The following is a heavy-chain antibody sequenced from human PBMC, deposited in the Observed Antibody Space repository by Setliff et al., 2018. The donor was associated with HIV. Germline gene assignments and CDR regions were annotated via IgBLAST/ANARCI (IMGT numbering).Heavy chain of an antibody. D-gene: IGHD5-12*01. CDR3: TRDLPHIVSSGRGNR. V-gene: IGHV3-21*05. CDR1: GFNCSSHT. CDR2: ISRSSSLV. J-gene: IGHJ5*02. Sequence: GGSLRLSCAASGFNCSSHTMNWSRQAPGRGLEWVSYISRSSSLVYQADSVKVRFTISRDNAKNSLYLQMNSLRADDTAVYYCTRDLPHIVSSGRGNRWGQGTLVTVS.